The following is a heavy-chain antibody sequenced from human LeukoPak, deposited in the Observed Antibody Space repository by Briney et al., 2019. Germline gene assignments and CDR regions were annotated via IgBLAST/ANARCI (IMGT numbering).Heavy chain of an antibody. J-gene: IGHJ1*01. D-gene: IGHD4-11*01. CDR2: IWYDESNK. Sequence: PGGSLTLSCAASGFTFSNYGMHWVRQAPGKGLEWVAIIWYDESNKNYADSVKGRFTISRDNSKNILYLQMNSLRAEDTAVYYCVKDGTLTTTDFQHWGQGTLVTVSS. CDR1: GFTFSNYG. CDR3: VKDGTLTTTDFQH. V-gene: IGHV3-33*06.